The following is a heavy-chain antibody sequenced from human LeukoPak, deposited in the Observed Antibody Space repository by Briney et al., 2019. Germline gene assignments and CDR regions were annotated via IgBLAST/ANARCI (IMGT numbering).Heavy chain of an antibody. J-gene: IGHJ5*02. V-gene: IGHV1-18*01. CDR1: GYTFTNCG. D-gene: IGHD2-15*01. Sequence: GASVKVSCKASGYTFTNCGIGWVRQAPGQGLEWMAWISTYDHDTNYAQKFRGRVTMTTDTSTSTAYMELRSLGSDDTAVYYCVRDYFCSGGTCDDCFDPWGQGTLVTVSS. CDR3: VRDYFCSGGTCDDCFDP. CDR2: ISTYDHDT.